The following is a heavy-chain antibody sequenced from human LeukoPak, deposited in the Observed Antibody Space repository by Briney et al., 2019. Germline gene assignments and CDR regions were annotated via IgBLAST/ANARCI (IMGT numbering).Heavy chain of an antibody. Sequence: ASGKVSCKASGYTFTSYGISWVGEAAGQGLEWMGGINPNSRGTNYAQKFQRRVPMTTDTSISTAYMELSRLRSDDTAVYYCARDYCSSTSCLFDYWGQGTLVTVSS. V-gene: IGHV1-2*02. D-gene: IGHD2-2*01. CDR1: GYTFTSYG. CDR2: INPNSRGT. J-gene: IGHJ4*02. CDR3: ARDYCSSTSCLFDY.